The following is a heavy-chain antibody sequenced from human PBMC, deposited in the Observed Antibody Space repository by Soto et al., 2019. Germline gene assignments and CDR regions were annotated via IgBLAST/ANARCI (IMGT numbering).Heavy chain of an antibody. CDR3: ARDGRVPCDMDV. J-gene: IGHJ6*02. V-gene: IGHV4-31*03. CDR2: IYQSGPT. Sequence: QVQLQESGPGLVKPSQTLSLTCTVSGASISSAGYYWSWIRQPPGKGLEWIGYIYQSGPTYYNPPLKMRVIISVNPYKKEFPLKLTSVTAADAAVYYCARDGRVPCDMDVWGHGTTVTAS. CDR1: GASISSAGYY.